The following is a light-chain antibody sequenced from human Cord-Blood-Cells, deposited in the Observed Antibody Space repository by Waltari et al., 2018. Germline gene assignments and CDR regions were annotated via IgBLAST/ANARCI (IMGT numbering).Light chain of an antibody. CDR3: QQYYSTPWT. Sequence: DIVMTQSPDSLAVSLGERATIHCKYSQSVLYSSNNKDYLSWYQQKPGQPPKLLIYWASTRESGVPDRFSGSGSGTDFTLTISSLQAEDVAVYYCQQYYSTPWTFVQGTKVEIK. CDR1: QSVLYSSNNKDY. CDR2: WAS. J-gene: IGKJ1*01. V-gene: IGKV4-1*01.